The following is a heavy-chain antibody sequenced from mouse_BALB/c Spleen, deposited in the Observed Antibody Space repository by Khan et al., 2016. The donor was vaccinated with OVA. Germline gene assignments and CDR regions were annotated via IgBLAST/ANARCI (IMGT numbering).Heavy chain of an antibody. D-gene: IGHD1-1*01. V-gene: IGHV1S135*01. Sequence: VQLKQSGPELVKPGASVKVSCTASGYSFTDYNMFWVKQSLRQSLEWIGYIDPYNGGTNYNQKFMGKATLTVDKSSSPAFMHLNSLTSEDSAFYYCALIYHYGSGFDYWGQGTTLTVSS. CDR3: ALIYHYGSGFDY. CDR1: GYSFTDYN. CDR2: IDPYNGGT. J-gene: IGHJ2*01.